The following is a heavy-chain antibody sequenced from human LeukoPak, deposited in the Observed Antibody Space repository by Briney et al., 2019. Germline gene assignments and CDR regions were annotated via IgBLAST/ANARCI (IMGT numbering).Heavy chain of an antibody. CDR2: ISYSGST. V-gene: IGHV4-34*01. CDR3: AINDDSGSYYKSDY. CDR1: GGSFSGYY. D-gene: IGHD3-10*01. J-gene: IGHJ4*02. Sequence: PSETLSLTCAVYGGSFSGYYWSWVRQFPGKGLEWIGEISYSGSTNYNPSLKSRVTISIDTSKNQFSLKMRSVTDADTAVYYCAINDDSGSYYKSDYWGRGTLVTVSS.